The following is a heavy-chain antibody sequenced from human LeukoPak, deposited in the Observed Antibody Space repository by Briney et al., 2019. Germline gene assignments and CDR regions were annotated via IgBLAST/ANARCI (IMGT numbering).Heavy chain of an antibody. CDR3: AKDPPGNYYDSSGPVT. D-gene: IGHD3-22*01. Sequence: GGSLRLSCAASGFTFTSYTMTWVRQAPGKGLEWVSGISDSGGSTHYADSVKGRFTISRDNAKNSLFLQMNSLRAEDTAVYYCAKDPPGNYYDSSGPVTWGQGTLVTVSS. J-gene: IGHJ5*02. V-gene: IGHV3-23*01. CDR1: GFTFTSYT. CDR2: ISDSGGST.